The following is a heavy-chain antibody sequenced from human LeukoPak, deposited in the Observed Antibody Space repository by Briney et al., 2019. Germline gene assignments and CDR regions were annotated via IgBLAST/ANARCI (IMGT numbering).Heavy chain of an antibody. CDR2: ISGSGGST. Sequence: GGSLRLSCAASGFTFSHYGMTWVRQAPGKGLEWVSAISGSGGSTYYAGSVKGRFTISRDNSKNTLYLQMNSLRADDTAVYYCAKSHHVTAIDYWGKGTLVTVSS. V-gene: IGHV3-23*01. CDR3: AKSHHVTAIDY. J-gene: IGHJ4*02. D-gene: IGHD2-21*02. CDR1: GFTFSHYG.